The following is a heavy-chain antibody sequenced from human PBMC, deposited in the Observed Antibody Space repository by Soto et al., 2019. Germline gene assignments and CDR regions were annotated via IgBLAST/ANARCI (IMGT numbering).Heavy chain of an antibody. D-gene: IGHD2-21*02. Sequence: SVKVSCKASGGTFSSYAISWVRQAPGQGLEWMGGIIPIFGTANYAQKFQGRVTITADESTSTAYMELSSLRSEDTAVYYCARMVVTRATPNYYYYYGMDVWGQGTTVTVSS. V-gene: IGHV1-69*13. J-gene: IGHJ6*02. CDR3: ARMVVTRATPNYYYYYGMDV. CDR1: GGTFSSYA. CDR2: IIPIFGTA.